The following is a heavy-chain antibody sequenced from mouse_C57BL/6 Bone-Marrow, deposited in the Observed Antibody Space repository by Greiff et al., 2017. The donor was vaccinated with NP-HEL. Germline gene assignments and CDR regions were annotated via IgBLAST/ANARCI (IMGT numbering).Heavy chain of an antibody. V-gene: IGHV14-2*01. CDR1: GFNIKDYY. Sequence: VHVKQSGAELVKPGASVKLSCTASGFNIKDYYMHWVKQRTEQGLEWIGRIDPEDGETKYAPKFQGKATITADTSSNTAYLQLSSLTSEDTAVYYCAIYYGSSYGYFDVWGTGTTVTVSS. CDR3: AIYYGSSYGYFDV. D-gene: IGHD1-1*01. CDR2: IDPEDGET. J-gene: IGHJ1*03.